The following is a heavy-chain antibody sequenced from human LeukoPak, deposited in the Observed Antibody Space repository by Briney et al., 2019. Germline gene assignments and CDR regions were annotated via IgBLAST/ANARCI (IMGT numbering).Heavy chain of an antibody. D-gene: IGHD4-17*01. CDR3: ARSEYGDYGDFDY. CDR1: GGSFRGYY. V-gene: IGHV4-34*01. CDR2: INHSGST. Sequence: SETLSLTCAVYGGSFRGYYWSWIRQPPGKGLEWIGEINHSGSTNYNPSLKSRVTISIDTSKNQFSLKLSSVTAADTAVYYCARSEYGDYGDFDYWGQGTLVTVSS. J-gene: IGHJ4*02.